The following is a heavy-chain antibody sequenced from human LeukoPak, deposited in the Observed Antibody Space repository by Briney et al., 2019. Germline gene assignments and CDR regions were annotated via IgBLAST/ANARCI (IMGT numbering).Heavy chain of an antibody. J-gene: IGHJ4*02. Sequence: PGGSLRLSCAASGFTFSSYWMHWVRQAPGKGLVWVSRINNDGSSTSYADSVKGRLTISRDNAKNTLYLQMNSLRSEDTAVYYCAASSGSPKGLDYWGQGTLVTASS. CDR2: INNDGSST. CDR3: AASSGSPKGLDY. CDR1: GFTFSSYW. D-gene: IGHD1-26*01. V-gene: IGHV3-74*01.